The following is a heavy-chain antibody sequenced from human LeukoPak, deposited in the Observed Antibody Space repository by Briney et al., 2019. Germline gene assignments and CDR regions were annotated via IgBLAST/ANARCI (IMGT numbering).Heavy chain of an antibody. CDR2: IGGSSTSI. CDR1: GFTFSIYS. V-gene: IGHV3-21*01. Sequence: GGSLRLSCAASGFTFSIYSMNWVRQAPGEGREWVSSIGGSSTSIYHADSVKGRFTISRDNAKNSLYLQMNSLRAEDTAVYYCAKTLSGSYYYFDYWGQGTLVTVSS. CDR3: AKTLSGSYYYFDY. D-gene: IGHD1-26*01. J-gene: IGHJ4*02.